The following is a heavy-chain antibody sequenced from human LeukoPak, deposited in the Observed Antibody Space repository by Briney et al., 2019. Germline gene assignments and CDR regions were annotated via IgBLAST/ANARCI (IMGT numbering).Heavy chain of an antibody. CDR3: ARRGDGGRSFDY. J-gene: IGHJ4*02. CDR1: GXTXXTNY. Sequence: XRLSXXXSGXTXXTNYMSWVRQAPGKGLEWVSIIYSGGSTYYADSVKGRFTISRDNSKNTLYLQVNSLRAEDTALYYCARRGDGGRSFDYWGQGTLVTVSS. V-gene: IGHV3-53*01. D-gene: IGHD4-23*01. CDR2: IYSGGST.